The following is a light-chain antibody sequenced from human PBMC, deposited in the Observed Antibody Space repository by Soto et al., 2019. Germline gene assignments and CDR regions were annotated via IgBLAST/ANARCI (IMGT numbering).Light chain of an antibody. V-gene: IGKV1-39*01. CDR1: QSINNY. CDR3: QQTSSSPPFT. CDR2: AAS. Sequence: DIPMTQSPSSLSASVGDRVTITCRASQSINNYLNWYQQKPGKAPRLLIYAASSLQSGVPSRFSGSGSGTDFTLTISSLQPEDFATYYCQQTSSSPPFTFGPGTKVDIK. J-gene: IGKJ3*01.